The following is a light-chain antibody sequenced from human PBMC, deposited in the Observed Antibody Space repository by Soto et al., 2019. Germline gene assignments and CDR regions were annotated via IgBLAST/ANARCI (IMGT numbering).Light chain of an antibody. Sequence: SALTPSPGPLSVSPGEIAPLSCIASQSISSSYLAWYQQKPVQAPRLLIYGTFTRATGIPDRFSGSGSETDFTLTISRLEPEDFAVYYCQKYGSSPSTCGKGQRRAIK. J-gene: IGKJ5*01. V-gene: IGKV3-20*01. CDR1: QSISSSY. CDR2: GTF. CDR3: QKYGSSPST.